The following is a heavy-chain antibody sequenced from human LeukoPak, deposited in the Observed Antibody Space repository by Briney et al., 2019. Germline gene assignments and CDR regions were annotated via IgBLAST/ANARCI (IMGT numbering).Heavy chain of an antibody. CDR1: GGSISSSSYY. V-gene: IGHV4-39*01. CDR3: ARQTYFDWLFDY. D-gene: IGHD3-9*01. Sequence: SETLSLTCTVSGGSISSSSYYWGWIRQPPGKGLEWIGSIYYSGSTYYNPSLKSRVTISVDTSKNQFSLKLSSVTAADTAVYYCARQTYFDWLFDYWGQGTLVTVSS. J-gene: IGHJ4*02. CDR2: IYYSGST.